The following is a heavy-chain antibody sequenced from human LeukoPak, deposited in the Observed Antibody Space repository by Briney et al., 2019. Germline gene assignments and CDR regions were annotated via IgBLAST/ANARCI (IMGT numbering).Heavy chain of an antibody. CDR2: INPNSGGT. J-gene: IGHJ5*02. Sequence: VASVKVSCKASGYTFTGYYMHWVRQAPGQGLEWMGWINPNSGGTNYAQKFQGRVTMTRDTSISTAYMELSRLRSDDTAVYYRARGTYYYDSSGYLRPFDPWGQGTLVTVSS. V-gene: IGHV1-2*02. CDR3: ARGTYYYDSSGYLRPFDP. D-gene: IGHD3-22*01. CDR1: GYTFTGYY.